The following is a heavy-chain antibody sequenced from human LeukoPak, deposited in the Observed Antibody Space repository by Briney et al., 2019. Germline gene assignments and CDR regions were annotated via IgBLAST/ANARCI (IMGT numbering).Heavy chain of an antibody. V-gene: IGHV3-74*01. Sequence: GGSLRLSCAASGFTFSSYWMHWVRQAPGKGLVWVSRINSDGSSTTYADSVKGRFSISRDNAKNTLYLQMNSLRVEDTAVYYCARGRPHGNDCWGQGTLVTVSS. CDR2: INSDGSST. D-gene: IGHD4-23*01. CDR3: ARGRPHGNDC. CDR1: GFTFSSYW. J-gene: IGHJ4*02.